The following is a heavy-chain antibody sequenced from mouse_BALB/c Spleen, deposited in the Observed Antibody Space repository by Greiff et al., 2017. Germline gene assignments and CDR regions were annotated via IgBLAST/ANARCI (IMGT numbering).Heavy chain of an antibody. Sequence: VKLQESGPGLVQPSQSLSITCTVSGFSLTSYGVHWVRQSPGKGLEWLGVIWSGGSTDYNAAFISRLSISKDNSKSQVFFKMNSLQANDTAIYYCARNGGNYYGGVDYWGQGTTLTVSS. D-gene: IGHD1-1*01. CDR2: IWSGGST. CDR3: ARNGGNYYGGVDY. J-gene: IGHJ2*01. CDR1: GFSLTSYG. V-gene: IGHV2-2*02.